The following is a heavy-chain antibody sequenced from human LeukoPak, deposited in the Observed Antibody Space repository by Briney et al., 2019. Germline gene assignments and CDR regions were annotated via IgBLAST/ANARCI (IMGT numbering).Heavy chain of an antibody. CDR3: ASLHYDSSVFVDY. Sequence: GGSLRLSCVVSGFTFSDYWMSWVRQAPGKGLEWVSVIYGGGSTYYADSVKGRFTISRDNAANSLYLQMNSLRAEDTAVYYCASLHYDSSVFVDYWGQGTLVTVSS. CDR1: GFTFSDYW. CDR2: IYGGGST. D-gene: IGHD3-22*01. V-gene: IGHV3-66*01. J-gene: IGHJ4*02.